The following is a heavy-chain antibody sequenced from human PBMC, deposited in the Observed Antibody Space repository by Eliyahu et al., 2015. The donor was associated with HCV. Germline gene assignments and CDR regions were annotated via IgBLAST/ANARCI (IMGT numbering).Heavy chain of an antibody. Sequence: QVTLKESGPVLVKPTETLTLTCTVSGFSLSNARMGVSWIRQPPGKALEWLAHIFSNDEKSYSTSLKSRLTISKDTSKSQVVLTMTNMDPVDTATYYCARISGDYGDYGLPDYWGQGTLVTVSS. CDR2: IFSNDEK. D-gene: IGHD4-17*01. J-gene: IGHJ4*02. CDR3: ARISGDYGDYGLPDY. V-gene: IGHV2-26*01. CDR1: GFSLSNARMG.